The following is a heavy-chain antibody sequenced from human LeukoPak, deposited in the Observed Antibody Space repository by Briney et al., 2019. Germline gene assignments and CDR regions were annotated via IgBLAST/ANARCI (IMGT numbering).Heavy chain of an antibody. D-gene: IGHD1-7*01. CDR1: GGSISSYY. Sequence: SETLSLTCTVSGGSISSYYWSWIRQPPGKGLAWIGYIYYSGSTNYNPSLKSRVTISVDTSKNQFSLKLSSVTAADTAVYYCARAPGWNYPYYFDYWGQGTLVTVSS. CDR2: IYYSGST. V-gene: IGHV4-59*01. CDR3: ARAPGWNYPYYFDY. J-gene: IGHJ4*02.